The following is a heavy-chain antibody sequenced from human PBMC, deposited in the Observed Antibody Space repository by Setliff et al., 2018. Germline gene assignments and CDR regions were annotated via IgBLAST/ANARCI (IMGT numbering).Heavy chain of an antibody. J-gene: IGHJ4*02. CDR2: VTVYNGNT. V-gene: IGHV1-18*01. D-gene: IGHD2-8*01. CDR1: GYTFSNYG. CDR3: SRLVRFCTKTACQRLSGGEF. Sequence: ASVKVSCKASGYTFSNYGVTWVRQAPGQGLEWMGWVTVYNGNTKYAQNLQGRLTLTTDTSTSTAYLDLRSLESDDTAVYYCSRLVRFCTKTACQRLSGGEFWGQGTLVTVSS.